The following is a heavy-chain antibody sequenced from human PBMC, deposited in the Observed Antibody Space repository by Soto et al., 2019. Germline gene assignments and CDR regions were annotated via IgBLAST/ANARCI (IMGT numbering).Heavy chain of an antibody. CDR2: IWYDGSNK. Sequence: SLRLSCAASGFTFSSYGMHWVRQAPGKGLEWVAVIWYDGSNKYYADSVKGRFTISRDNSKNTLYLQMNSLRAEDTAVYYCAGILTGYSYDAFAIWGQGTMVTVSS. J-gene: IGHJ3*02. CDR1: GFTFSSYG. V-gene: IGHV3-33*01. D-gene: IGHD3-9*01. CDR3: AGILTGYSYDAFAI.